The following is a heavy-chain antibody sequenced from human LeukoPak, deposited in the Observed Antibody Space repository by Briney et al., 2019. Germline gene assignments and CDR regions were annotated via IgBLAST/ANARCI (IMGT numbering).Heavy chain of an antibody. D-gene: IGHD2-21*02. CDR2: IIPILGIA. CDR1: GGTFSNYA. CDR3: ARDHVGSVTATDGQFFDY. Sequence: ASVKVSCKASGGTFSNYAISWVRQAPGQGLEWMGRIIPILGIANYAQKFQGRVTITADKSTSTAYMELSSLRSEDTAVYYCARDHVGSVTATDGQFFDYWGQGTLVTVSS. V-gene: IGHV1-69*04. J-gene: IGHJ4*02.